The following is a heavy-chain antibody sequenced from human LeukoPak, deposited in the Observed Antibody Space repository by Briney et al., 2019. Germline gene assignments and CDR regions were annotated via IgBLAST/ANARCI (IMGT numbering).Heavy chain of an antibody. CDR1: GFTFSSYG. Sequence: QPGGSLRLSCAASGFTFSSYGMHWVRQAPGKGLEWVAFIRYDGSNKYYADSVKGRFTISRDNSKNTLYLQMNSLRAEDTAVYYCAKVYYVFWSGYLDYWGQGTLVTVSS. J-gene: IGHJ4*02. V-gene: IGHV3-30*02. CDR2: IRYDGSNK. CDR3: AKVYYVFWSGYLDY. D-gene: IGHD3-3*01.